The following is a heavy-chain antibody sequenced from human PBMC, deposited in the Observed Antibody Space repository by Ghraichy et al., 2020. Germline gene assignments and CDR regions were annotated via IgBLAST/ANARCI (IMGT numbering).Heavy chain of an antibody. CDR2: ISGSGGST. D-gene: IGHD4-17*01. V-gene: IGHV3-23*01. J-gene: IGHJ4*02. Sequence: GGSLRLSCAASGFTFSSYAMSWVRQAPGKGLEWVSAISGSGGSTYYADSVKGRFTISRDNSKNTLYLQMNSLRAEDTAVYYCAKDLSYGDYLTPHRYYFDYWGQGTLVTVSS. CDR3: AKDLSYGDYLTPHRYYFDY. CDR1: GFTFSSYA.